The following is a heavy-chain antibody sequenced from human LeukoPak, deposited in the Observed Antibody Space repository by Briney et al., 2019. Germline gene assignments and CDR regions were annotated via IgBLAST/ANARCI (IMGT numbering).Heavy chain of an antibody. CDR2: IYYSGST. J-gene: IGHJ4*02. CDR3: ARDGGDSGPDY. D-gene: IGHD5-12*01. CDR1: GGSISSGGYY. V-gene: IGHV4-30-4*08. Sequence: SETLSLTCTVSGGSISSGGYYWSWIRQPPGKGLDWIGYIYYSGSTYYNPSLKSRVTISVDTSKNQFSLKLSSVTAADTAVYYCARDGGDSGPDYWGQGTLVTVSS.